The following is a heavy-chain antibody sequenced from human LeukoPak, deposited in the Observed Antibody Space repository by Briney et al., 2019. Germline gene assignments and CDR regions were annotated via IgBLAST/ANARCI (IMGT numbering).Heavy chain of an antibody. Sequence: SVKVSCKTSGGTFINYAFSWVRQASGQGLECVGGIIPIFGTPNYAQKFQDRVSIIADESTSTAYMELSSLRSEDTAVYYCARGSAYYYDSSGYYQFDYFDYWGQGTLVTVSS. CDR2: IIPIFGTP. CDR1: GGTFINYA. CDR3: ARGSAYYYDSSGYYQFDYFDY. V-gene: IGHV1-69*01. D-gene: IGHD3-22*01. J-gene: IGHJ4*02.